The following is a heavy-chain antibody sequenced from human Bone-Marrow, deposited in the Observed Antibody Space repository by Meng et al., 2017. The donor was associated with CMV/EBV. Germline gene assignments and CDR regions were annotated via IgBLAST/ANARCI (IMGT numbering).Heavy chain of an antibody. Sequence: SGPTLVKPTQTLTLTCTLSGFSLSTSGMCVSWVRQPPGKALEWLALIDWDDDKYYSTSLKTRLTISKDTSKNQVVLTMTNMDPVDTATYYCARLQLLGYYYYGMDVWGQGTTVTVSS. D-gene: IGHD6-6*01. CDR2: IDWDDDK. CDR1: GFSLSTSGMC. CDR3: ARLQLLGYYYYGMDV. V-gene: IGHV2-70*20. J-gene: IGHJ6*02.